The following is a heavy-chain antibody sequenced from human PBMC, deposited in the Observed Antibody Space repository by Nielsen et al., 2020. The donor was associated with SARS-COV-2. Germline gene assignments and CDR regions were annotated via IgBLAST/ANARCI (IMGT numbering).Heavy chain of an antibody. D-gene: IGHD2-15*01. Sequence: GGSLRLSCAASGFTFSSFAMYWVRQAPGKGLEWVALISYAGSNKKYADSVKGRFTISRDNSKNTLYLQMNSLRAEDTAMYYCARFARLLPDYWGQGILVTVSS. CDR2: ISYAGSNK. CDR3: ARFARLLPDY. J-gene: IGHJ4*02. V-gene: IGHV3-30-3*01. CDR1: GFTFSSFA.